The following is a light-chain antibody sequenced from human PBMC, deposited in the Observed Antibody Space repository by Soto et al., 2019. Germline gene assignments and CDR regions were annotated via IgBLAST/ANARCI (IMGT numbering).Light chain of an antibody. V-gene: IGKV3-15*01. CDR3: QQYNNCPER. J-gene: IGKJ1*01. CDR2: DAS. CDR1: QSVSSN. Sequence: EIVMTQSPATPSVSPGKRATLSCRSSQSVSSNLAWYQQKVGQAPKLLIYDASTRATGIPARFSGSGSGTEFTLTISSLQSEDFAVYYCQQYNNCPERFGQRTKVDIK.